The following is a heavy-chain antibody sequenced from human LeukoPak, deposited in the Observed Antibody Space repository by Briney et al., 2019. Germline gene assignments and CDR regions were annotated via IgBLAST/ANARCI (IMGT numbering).Heavy chain of an antibody. CDR3: TRMTTGHDY. Sequence: KSSETLSLTCAVSGVSFSDYYWSWVRQTPGKGLEWIGEINHSGYTNDSSSLKSRVTLSIDTSRKQFSLNLRSVTVADSGIYYCTRMTTGHDYWGQGTLVTVSS. D-gene: IGHD4-17*01. J-gene: IGHJ4*02. V-gene: IGHV4-34*01. CDR1: GVSFSDYY. CDR2: INHSGYT.